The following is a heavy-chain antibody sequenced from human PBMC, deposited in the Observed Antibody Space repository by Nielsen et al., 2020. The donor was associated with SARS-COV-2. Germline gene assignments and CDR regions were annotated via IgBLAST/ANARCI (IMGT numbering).Heavy chain of an antibody. Sequence: SVKVSCKASGGTFSSYAISWVRQAPGQGLEWMGGIIPIFGTANYAQKFQGRVTITADKSTSTACMELSSLRSEDTAVYYCASCYSYGYMSGYFDYWGQGTLVTVSS. V-gene: IGHV1-69*06. D-gene: IGHD5-18*01. CDR3: ASCYSYGYMSGYFDY. J-gene: IGHJ4*02. CDR2: IIPIFGTA. CDR1: GGTFSSYA.